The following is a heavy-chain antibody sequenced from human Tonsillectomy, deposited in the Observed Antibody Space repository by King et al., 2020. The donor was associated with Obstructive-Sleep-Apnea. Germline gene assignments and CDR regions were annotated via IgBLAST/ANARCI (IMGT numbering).Heavy chain of an antibody. Sequence: VQLVESGGVVVQPGGSLRLSCAASGFTFDDYTMHWVRQAPGKGLEWVSVVSWDGGSTFYADSVKGRFSISRDNSKNSLYLQRNSLRTGDTALYYCAKDMSGYEFDYWGQGTLVTVSS. V-gene: IGHV3-43*01. J-gene: IGHJ4*02. CDR3: AKDMSGYEFDY. CDR2: VSWDGGST. CDR1: GFTFDDYT. D-gene: IGHD5-12*01.